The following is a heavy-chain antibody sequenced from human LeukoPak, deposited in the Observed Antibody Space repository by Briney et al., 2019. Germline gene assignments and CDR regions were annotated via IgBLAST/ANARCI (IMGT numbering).Heavy chain of an antibody. D-gene: IGHD6-19*01. CDR1: GGTFSSYA. CDR3: ARSEGWDSSGWSSRAYYYYMDV. V-gene: IGHV1-69*05. CDR2: IIPIFGTA. J-gene: IGHJ6*03. Sequence: ASVKVSCKASGGTFSSYAISWVRQAPGQGIEWMGRIIPIFGTANYAQKFQGRVTITTDEPTSTAYMELSSLRSEDTAVYYCARSEGWDSSGWSSRAYYYYMDVWGKGTTVTVSS.